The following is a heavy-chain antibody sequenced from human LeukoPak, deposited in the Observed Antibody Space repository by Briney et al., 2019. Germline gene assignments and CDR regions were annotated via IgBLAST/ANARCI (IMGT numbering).Heavy chain of an antibody. V-gene: IGHV4-61*01. J-gene: IGHJ4*02. CDR1: GGSVSSGSYY. D-gene: IGHD1-7*01. Sequence: SETLSLTCTVSGGSVSSGSYYWSWIRQPPGKGLEWIGHIYYSGSTNYKPSLKSRVTISVDTSKNQFSLKLSSVTAADTAVYYCARVSGHTRLTIGNYEPDYWGQGTLVTVSS. CDR2: IYYSGST. CDR3: ARVSGHTRLTIGNYEPDY.